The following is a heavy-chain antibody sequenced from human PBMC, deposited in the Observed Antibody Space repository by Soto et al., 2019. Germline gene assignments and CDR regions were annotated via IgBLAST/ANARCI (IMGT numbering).Heavy chain of an antibody. J-gene: IGHJ6*02. CDR2: IIPILGIA. V-gene: IGHV1-69*02. CDR1: GSAFSSYT. Sequence: SVKVSSDPSGSAFSSYTINMLRQAPGQGLEWMGRIIPILGIANYAQKFQGRVTITADKSTSTAYMELSSLRSEDTAVYYCTRPKNELRFYSYNGIDVWGQGTTVTVSS. CDR3: TRPKNELRFYSYNGIDV. D-gene: IGHD5-12*01.